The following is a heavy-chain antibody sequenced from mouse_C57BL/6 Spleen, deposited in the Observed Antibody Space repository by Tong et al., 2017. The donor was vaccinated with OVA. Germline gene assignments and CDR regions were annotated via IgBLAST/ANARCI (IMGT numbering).Heavy chain of an antibody. CDR3: VREGLRGEYYYAMDY. Sequence: EVQLQESGGGLVQPKGSLKLSCAASGFSFNTYAMNWVRQAPGKGLEWVARIRSKSNNYATYYADSVKDRFTISRDDSESMLYLQMNNLKTEDTAMYYCVREGLRGEYYYAMDYWGQGTSVTVSS. D-gene: IGHD1-1*01. V-gene: IGHV10-1*01. CDR2: IRSKSNNYAT. J-gene: IGHJ4*01. CDR1: GFSFNTYA.